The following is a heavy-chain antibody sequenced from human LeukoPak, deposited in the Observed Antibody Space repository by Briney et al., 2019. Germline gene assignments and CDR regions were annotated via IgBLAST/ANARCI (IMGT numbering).Heavy chain of an antibody. CDR1: GGTFSSYA. J-gene: IGHJ3*02. D-gene: IGHD3-22*01. V-gene: IGHV1-69*05. CDR2: IIPIFGTA. Sequence: SVKVSCKASGGTFSSYAISWVRQAPGQGLEWMGRIIPIFGTANYAQKFQGRVTITTDESTSTAYMELSSLRSEDTAVYYCARPLRSGYYHNAFDIWGQGTMVTVSS. CDR3: ARPLRSGYYHNAFDI.